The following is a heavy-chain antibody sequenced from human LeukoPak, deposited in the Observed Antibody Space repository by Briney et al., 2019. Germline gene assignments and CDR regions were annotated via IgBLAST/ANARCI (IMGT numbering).Heavy chain of an antibody. CDR1: GFTFSSSA. CDR3: AKGPIIGSNYDILTGYWFRGAFDI. J-gene: IGHJ3*02. CDR2: ISYDGSNK. D-gene: IGHD3-9*01. Sequence: GGSLRLSCSASGFTFSSSAMHWVRQAPGKGLEWVAVISYDGSNKYYADSVKGRFTISRDNSKNTLYLQMNSLRAEDTAVYYCAKGPIIGSNYDILTGYWFRGAFDIWGQGTMVTVSS. V-gene: IGHV3-30*04.